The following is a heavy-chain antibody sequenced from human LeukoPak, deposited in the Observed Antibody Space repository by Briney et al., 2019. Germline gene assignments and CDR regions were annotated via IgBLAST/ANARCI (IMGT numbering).Heavy chain of an antibody. CDR1: GGAINRRNYY. D-gene: IGHD6-13*01. V-gene: IGHV4-39*01. Sequence: SETLSLTCTVVGGAINRRNYYWGWIRQSPGKGLEWIGSTYYSGSVNNNPSLQSRVTISVDTSRNQFSLKLSSVIAADTSVYYCARRAYSSRWYYFDYWGQGTLVTVSS. CDR3: ARRAYSSRWYYFDY. J-gene: IGHJ4*02. CDR2: TYYSGSV.